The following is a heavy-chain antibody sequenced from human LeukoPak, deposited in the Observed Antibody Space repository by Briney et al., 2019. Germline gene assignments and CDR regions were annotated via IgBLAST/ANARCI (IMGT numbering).Heavy chain of an antibody. D-gene: IGHD1-1*01. V-gene: IGHV1-18*01. CDR1: GYMFTSFA. CDR2: ISGYNGNT. CDR3: ARGVRTTSPHHYLDL. J-gene: IGHJ2*01. Sequence: ASVKVSCKTSGYMFTSFAITWVRQAPGQGLEWMGWISGYNGNTNYAQKFQDRVTMTTDTSTTTAYMELRSLRFDDTAIYYCARGVRTTSPHHYLDLWGRGTLVTVSS.